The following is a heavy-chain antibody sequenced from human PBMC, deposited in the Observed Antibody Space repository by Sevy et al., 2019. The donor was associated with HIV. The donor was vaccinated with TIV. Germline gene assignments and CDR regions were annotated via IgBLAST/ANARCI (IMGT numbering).Heavy chain of an antibody. CDR2: IYTGGIT. Sequence: GESLKISCVASGITVSRNYMTWVRQAPGKGLEWVSIIYTGGITKYADSVKGRFTMSRENSRNTVYLQMINLRAGDTAVYYCARGGYYDTSGLPEDLWGRGTLVTVSS. D-gene: IGHD3-22*01. V-gene: IGHV3-53*01. CDR3: ARGGYYDTSGLPEDL. CDR1: GITVSRNY. J-gene: IGHJ4*02.